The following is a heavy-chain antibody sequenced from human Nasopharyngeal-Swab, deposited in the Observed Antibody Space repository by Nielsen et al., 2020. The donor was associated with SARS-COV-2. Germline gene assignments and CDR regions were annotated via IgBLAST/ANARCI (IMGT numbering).Heavy chain of an antibody. D-gene: IGHD3-10*01. J-gene: IGHJ6*03. CDR1: RFTFSSYA. CDR2: ISGSGGST. Sequence: GESLKISCAASRFTFSSYAMSWVHQAPGKGLEWVSAISGSGGSTYYADSVKGGFTISRDNAKNALYLQMNSLRAEDTAVYFCAKGGYGSGSYYPHMDVWGKGTTVTVSS. V-gene: IGHV3-23*01. CDR3: AKGGYGSGSYYPHMDV.